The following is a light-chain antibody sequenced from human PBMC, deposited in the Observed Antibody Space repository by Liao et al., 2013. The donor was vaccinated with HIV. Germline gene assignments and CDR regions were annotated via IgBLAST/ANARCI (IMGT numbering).Light chain of an antibody. CDR3: QVWDSSSDVV. CDR1: NIGSKS. J-gene: IGLJ2*01. Sequence: SYXLTQPPSVSVAPGKTARITCGGNNIGSKSVHWYQQKPGQAPVLVIYYDSDRPSGIPERFSGSNSGNTATLTISRVEAGDEADYYCQVWDSSSDVVFGGGTKLTVL. CDR2: YDS. V-gene: IGLV3-21*04.